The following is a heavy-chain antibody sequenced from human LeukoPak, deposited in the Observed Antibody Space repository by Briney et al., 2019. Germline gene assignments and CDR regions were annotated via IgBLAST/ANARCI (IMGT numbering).Heavy chain of an antibody. CDR1: GFSFSSYS. CDR2: ISSSSSPI. V-gene: IGHV3-48*01. Sequence: GGSLRLSCAASGFSFSSYSMNWVRQAPGKGLEWVSYISSSSSPIYYADSVKGRFTISRDNAKNSLYLHMNSLRGEDTAVYYCAGYYYDTSGSLDYWGQGTLVTVSS. J-gene: IGHJ4*02. D-gene: IGHD3-22*01. CDR3: AGYYYDTSGSLDY.